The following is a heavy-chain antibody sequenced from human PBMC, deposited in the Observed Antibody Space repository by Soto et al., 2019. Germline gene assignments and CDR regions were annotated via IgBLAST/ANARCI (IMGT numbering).Heavy chain of an antibody. J-gene: IGHJ3*02. CDR3: AREGTNYAFDI. CDR1: GFTFSDYY. D-gene: IGHD4-4*01. CDR2: ITSSGSIV. V-gene: IGHV3-11*01. Sequence: QVQLVESGGGLVKPGGSLRLSCAASGFTFSDYYMSWIRQAPGKGLEWVSYITSSGSIVSYADSVKGRFTISRDNAKNSLSLQMNSLRAEDTAVYYCAREGTNYAFDIWGQGTVVTVSS.